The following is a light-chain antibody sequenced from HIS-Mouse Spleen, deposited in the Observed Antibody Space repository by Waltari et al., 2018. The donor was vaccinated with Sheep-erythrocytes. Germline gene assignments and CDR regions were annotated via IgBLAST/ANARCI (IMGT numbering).Light chain of an antibody. CDR2: EVS. CDR3: SSYTSSSTWV. J-gene: IGLJ3*02. Sequence: QSALTQPASVSGSPGQSITIPCPGTSSDVGASNYVSWYQQHPGQAPKLMIYEVSNRPSGVSNRFSGSKSGNTASLTISGLQAEDEADYYCSSYTSSSTWVFGGGTKLTVL. CDR1: SSDVGASNY. V-gene: IGLV2-14*01.